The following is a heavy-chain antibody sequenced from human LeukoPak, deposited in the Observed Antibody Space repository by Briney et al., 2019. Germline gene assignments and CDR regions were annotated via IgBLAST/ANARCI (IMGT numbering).Heavy chain of an antibody. V-gene: IGHV4-34*01. CDR1: GGSFSGYY. Sequence: SETLSLTCAVYGGSFSGYYWSWIRQPPGKGLEWIGEINHSGSTNYNPSLKSRVTISVDTSKNQFSLKLSSVTAADTAVYYRARDIIAEAGTLGYWGQGTLVTVSS. D-gene: IGHD6-13*01. CDR3: ARDIIAEAGTLGY. CDR2: INHSGST. J-gene: IGHJ4*02.